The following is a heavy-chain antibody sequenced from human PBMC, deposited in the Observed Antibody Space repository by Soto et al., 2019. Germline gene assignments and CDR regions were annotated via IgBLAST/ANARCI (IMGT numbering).Heavy chain of an antibody. CDR3: ARGDTTDHFDY. Sequence: GGSLRLSCAASGFTFSSYWMHWVRQAPGKGLVWVSRINSDGSSTSYADSVKGRFTIPRDNAKNTLYLQMNSLRAEDTAVYYCARGDTTDHFDYWGQGTLVTVSS. CDR2: INSDGSST. D-gene: IGHD1-1*01. V-gene: IGHV3-74*01. J-gene: IGHJ4*02. CDR1: GFTFSSYW.